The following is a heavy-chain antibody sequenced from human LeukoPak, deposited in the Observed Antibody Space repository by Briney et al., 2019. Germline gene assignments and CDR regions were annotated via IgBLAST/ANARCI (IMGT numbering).Heavy chain of an antibody. J-gene: IGHJ5*01. D-gene: IGHD4-17*01. V-gene: IGHV3-23*01. CDR1: GFTFSSFA. CDR3: AKDLPDYGDYIEGS. Sequence: GGSLRLSCAASGFTFSSFAMSWVRQAPGKGLEWVSTISGSGGSTNYADSVKGRFTFSRDNSKKTLYLQMNSLRAEDTAVYYCAKDLPDYGDYIEGSWGQEPWSPSPQ. CDR2: ISGSGGST.